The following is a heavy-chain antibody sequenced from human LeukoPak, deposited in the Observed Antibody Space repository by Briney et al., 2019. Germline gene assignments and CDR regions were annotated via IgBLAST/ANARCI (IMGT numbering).Heavy chain of an antibody. CDR1: GLTFSSYG. CDR2: IRYDGSNK. CDR3: ARYSYGPYYYMDV. J-gene: IGHJ6*03. Sequence: GGSLRLSSPASGLTFSSYGMHWVRQAAGNGLEWVAFIRYDGSNKYYADSVKGRFTISRDNAKNSLYLQMNSLRAEDTALYYCARYSYGPYYYMDVWGKGTTVTVSS. D-gene: IGHD5-18*01. V-gene: IGHV3-30*02.